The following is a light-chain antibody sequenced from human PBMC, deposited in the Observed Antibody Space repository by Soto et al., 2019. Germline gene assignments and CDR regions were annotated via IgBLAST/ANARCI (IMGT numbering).Light chain of an antibody. CDR2: GNS. CDR1: SSNIGAGYD. J-gene: IGLJ1*01. Sequence: QSVLTQPPSVSGAPGQRVTISCTGSSSNIGAGYDVHWYQQLPGTAPKLLIYGNSNRPSGVPDRFSGSKSGTSASLAITGLQAEDEADYYCQSYESSLSGSPYVFGTGTKVTV. CDR3: QSYESSLSGSPYV. V-gene: IGLV1-40*01.